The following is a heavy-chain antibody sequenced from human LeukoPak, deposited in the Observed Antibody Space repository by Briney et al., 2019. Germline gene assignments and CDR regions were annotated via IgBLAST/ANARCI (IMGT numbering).Heavy chain of an antibody. D-gene: IGHD2-2*01. CDR3: AKDLWDCSSTSCLFYYYYYGMDV. CDR2: ISGSGGST. Sequence: PGGSLRLSCAASGFTFSSYAMSWVRQAPGKGLEWVSAISGSGGSTYYADSVKGRFTISRDNSKNTLYLQMNSLRAEDTAVYYCAKDLWDCSSTSCLFYYYYYGMDVWGQGTTVTVSS. V-gene: IGHV3-23*01. CDR1: GFTFSSYA. J-gene: IGHJ6*02.